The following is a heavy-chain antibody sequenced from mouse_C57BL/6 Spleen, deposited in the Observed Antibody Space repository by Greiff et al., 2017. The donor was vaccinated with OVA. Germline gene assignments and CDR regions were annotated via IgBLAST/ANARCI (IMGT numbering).Heavy chain of an antibody. D-gene: IGHD1-2*01. Sequence: QVQLQQSGAELARPGASVKLSCKASGYTFTSSGISWVKQRTGQGLEWIGEIYPRSGNTYYNEKFKGKATLTADKSSSTAYMELRSLTSEDSAVYFCAREDYYGPFAYWGQGTLVTVSA. CDR2: IYPRSGNT. CDR1: GYTFTSSG. CDR3: AREDYYGPFAY. V-gene: IGHV1-81*01. J-gene: IGHJ3*01.